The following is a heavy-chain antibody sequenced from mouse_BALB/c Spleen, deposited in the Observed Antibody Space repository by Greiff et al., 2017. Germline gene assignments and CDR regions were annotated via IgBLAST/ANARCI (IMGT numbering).Heavy chain of an antibody. D-gene: IGHD1-1*01. J-gene: IGHJ2*01. CDR2: IDPYYGGT. V-gene: IGHV1-39*01. CDR3: ARGSYGSSYYFDY. CDR1: GYSFTGYN. Sequence: EVKLMESGPELEKPGASVKISCKASGYSFTGYNMNWVKQSNGKSLEWIGNIDPYYGGTSYNQKFKGKATLTVDKSSSTAYMQLKSLTSEDTAVYYCARGSYGSSYYFDYWGQGTTLTVSS.